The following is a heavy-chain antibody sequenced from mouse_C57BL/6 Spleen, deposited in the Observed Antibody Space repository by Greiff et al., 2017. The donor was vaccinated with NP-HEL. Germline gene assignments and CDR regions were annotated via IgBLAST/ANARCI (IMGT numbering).Heavy chain of an antibody. Sequence: QVQLKESGAELVRPGASVTLSCKASGYTFTDYEMHWVKQTPVHGLEWIGAIDPETGGTAYNQKFKGKAILTADKSSSTAYMELRSLTSEDSAVYYCTRRGSPLMDYWGQGTSVTVSS. J-gene: IGHJ4*01. CDR3: TRRGSPLMDY. CDR2: IDPETGGT. CDR1: GYTFTDYE. V-gene: IGHV1-15*01.